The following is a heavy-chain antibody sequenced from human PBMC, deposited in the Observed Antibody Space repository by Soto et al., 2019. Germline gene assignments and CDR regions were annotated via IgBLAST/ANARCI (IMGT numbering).Heavy chain of an antibody. V-gene: IGHV1-2*04. D-gene: IGHD3-3*01. J-gene: IGHJ6*02. CDR1: GYTFTGYY. CDR3: AREGGGITIFGVVHGSGGMDV. CDR2: INPNSGGT. Sequence: ASVKVSCTASGYTFTGYYMHWVRQAPGQGLEWMGWINPNSGGTNYAQKFQGWVTMTRDTSISTAYMELSRLRSDDTAVYYCAREGGGITIFGVVHGSGGMDVWGQGTTVTVSS.